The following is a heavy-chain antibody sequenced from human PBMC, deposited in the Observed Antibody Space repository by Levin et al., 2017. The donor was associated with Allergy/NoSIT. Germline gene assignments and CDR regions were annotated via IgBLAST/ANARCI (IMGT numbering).Heavy chain of an antibody. Sequence: PSETLSLTCTVSGGSISSYYWSWIRQPPGKGLEWIGYIYYSGSTNYNPSLKSRVTISVDTSKNQFSLKLSSVTAADTAVYYCARERSIDLDWYFDLWGRGTLVTVSS. V-gene: IGHV4-59*01. CDR1: GGSISSYY. J-gene: IGHJ2*01. CDR2: IYYSGST. CDR3: ARERSIDLDWYFDL. D-gene: IGHD2-15*01.